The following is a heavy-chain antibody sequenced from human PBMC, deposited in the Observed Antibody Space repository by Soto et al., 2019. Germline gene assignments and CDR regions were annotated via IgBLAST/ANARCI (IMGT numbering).Heavy chain of an antibody. CDR2: IYYSGST. CDR3: ARESLGPGDRSWFDP. CDR1: GGSISSYY. Sequence: PSETLSLTCTVSGGSISSYYWSWIRQPPGKGLEWIGYIYYSGSTNYNPSLKSRVTISVDTSKNQFSLKLSSVTAADTAVYYCARESLGPGDRSWFDPWGQGTLVTVS. J-gene: IGHJ5*02. V-gene: IGHV4-59*01. D-gene: IGHD3-10*01.